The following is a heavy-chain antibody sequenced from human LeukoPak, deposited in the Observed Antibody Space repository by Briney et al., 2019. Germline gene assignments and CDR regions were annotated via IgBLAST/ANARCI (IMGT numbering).Heavy chain of an antibody. V-gene: IGHV3-23*01. CDR3: AKDRLKSWSGFYFGLFDY. Sequence: PGGSLRLSCATSGFTFSRYAMSWVRQAPGKGLEWVSGISNSGRSTYYADPVKGRFTISRDNSESTLYLQMNSLRAEDTAVYYCAKDRLKSWSGFYFGLFDYWGQGALVTVAS. CDR1: GFTFSRYA. J-gene: IGHJ4*02. D-gene: IGHD3-3*01. CDR2: ISNSGRST.